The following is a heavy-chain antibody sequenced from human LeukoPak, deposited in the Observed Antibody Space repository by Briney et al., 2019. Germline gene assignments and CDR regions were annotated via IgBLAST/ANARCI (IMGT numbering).Heavy chain of an antibody. CDR3: ARHGLLTNPSSTSCYRGEYYYYYYYMDV. CDR2: IYTSGST. D-gene: IGHD2-2*01. Sequence: SETLSFTCTVSGGSISSYYRSWIRQPPGKGMEWIGYIYTSGSTNYNPSLKSRVTISVDTSKNQFSLKLSSVTAADTAVYYCARHGLLTNPSSTSCYRGEYYYYYYYMDVWGKGTTVTVSS. J-gene: IGHJ6*03. V-gene: IGHV4-4*09. CDR1: GGSISSYY.